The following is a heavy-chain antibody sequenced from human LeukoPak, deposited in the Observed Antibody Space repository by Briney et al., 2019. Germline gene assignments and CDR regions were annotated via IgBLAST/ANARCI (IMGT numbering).Heavy chain of an antibody. V-gene: IGHV1-18*01. J-gene: IGHJ3*02. CDR3: ARSITMVRGVHDAFDI. CDR2: IGTYNGYT. CDR1: GGTFSSYA. D-gene: IGHD3-10*01. Sequence: ASVKVSCKASGGTFSSYAISWVRQAPGQGLEWMGWIGTYNGYTNYAQKFQGRVTMTTDTSTSTAYVELRSLRSDDTAVFYCARSITMVRGVHDAFDIWGQGTTVTVSS.